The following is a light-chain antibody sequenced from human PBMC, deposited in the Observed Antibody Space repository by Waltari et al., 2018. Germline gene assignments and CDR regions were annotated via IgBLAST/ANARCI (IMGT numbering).Light chain of an antibody. Sequence: SVLTQPPAASGTPGQRVTISCSGSSSNIGRNYVYWYQKVPGTAPKLLIYRDDQRPSRVPDRFSVSKSGTSASLAISWLRSEDEAEYYCATWDDSLGGYVVFGGGTKLTVL. J-gene: IGLJ2*01. CDR3: ATWDDSLGGYVV. CDR1: SSNIGRNY. CDR2: RDD. V-gene: IGLV1-47*01.